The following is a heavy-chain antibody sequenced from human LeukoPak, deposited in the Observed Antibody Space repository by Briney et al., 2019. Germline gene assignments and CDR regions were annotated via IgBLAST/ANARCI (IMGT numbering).Heavy chain of an antibody. V-gene: IGHV4-34*01. CDR3: ARGRGAVAGNLYYYYMDV. D-gene: IGHD6-19*01. Sequence: SETLSLTSAVYGGSFSGYYWSWIRQPPGKGLEWIGEINHSGSTNYNPSLKSRVTISVDTSKNQFSLKLSSVTAADTAVYYCARGRGAVAGNLYYYYMDVWGKGTTVTVSS. J-gene: IGHJ6*03. CDR1: GGSFSGYY. CDR2: INHSGST.